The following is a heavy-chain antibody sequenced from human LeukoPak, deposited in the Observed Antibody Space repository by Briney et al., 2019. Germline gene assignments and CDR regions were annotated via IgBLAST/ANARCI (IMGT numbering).Heavy chain of an antibody. J-gene: IGHJ4*02. CDR1: GGSISSSSYY. D-gene: IGHD3-10*01. V-gene: IGHV4-39*07. CDR2: IYYSGNT. CDR3: TRDIGLGSYYIPLSFDY. Sequence: SETLSLTCTVSGGSISSSSYYWGWIRQPPGEGLEWIGSIYYSGNTYYNPSLKSRLTISVDTSKNQFSLELSSVTAADTAAYYCTRDIGLGSYYIPLSFDYWGQGTLVTVSS.